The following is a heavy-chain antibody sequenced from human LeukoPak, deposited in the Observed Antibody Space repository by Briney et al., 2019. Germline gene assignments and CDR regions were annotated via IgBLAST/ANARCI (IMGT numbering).Heavy chain of an antibody. Sequence: GSLRLSCAASGFTFSSYGMHWVRQAPGKGLEWVAVISYDGSNKYYADSVKGRFTISRDNSKNTLYLQMNSLRAEDTAVYYCAKDPSYYGDYPGYWGQGTLVTVSS. J-gene: IGHJ4*02. CDR2: ISYDGSNK. CDR3: AKDPSYYGDYPGY. V-gene: IGHV3-30*18. D-gene: IGHD4-17*01. CDR1: GFTFSSYG.